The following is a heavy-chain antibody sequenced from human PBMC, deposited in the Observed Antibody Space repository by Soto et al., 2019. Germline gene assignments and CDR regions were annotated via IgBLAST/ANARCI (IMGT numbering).Heavy chain of an antibody. CDR2: FIPMIGTA. D-gene: IGHD2-21*02. J-gene: IGHJ3*01. CDR3: ASVDVTLASERHGAFAV. CDR1: GGTFSIYT. V-gene: IGHV1-69*08. Sequence: QVQLAQSGAEVKRPGSSINISCKASGGTFSIYTVSWVRQAPGQGLEWMGRFIPMIGTANYAQNFQGRVSLSADKSATTAYLELSSLTPQETALYYCASVDVTLASERHGAFAVWGQGTGVTVSP.